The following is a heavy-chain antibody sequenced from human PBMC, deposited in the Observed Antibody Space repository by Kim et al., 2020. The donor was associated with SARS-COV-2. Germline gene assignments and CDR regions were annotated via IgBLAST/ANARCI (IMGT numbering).Heavy chain of an antibody. J-gene: IGHJ5*01. CDR2: IIPILGIA. CDR1: GGTFSSYA. V-gene: IGHV1-69*04. D-gene: IGHD2-2*03. CDR3: ALLKDGYCSSTSCYFLNWF. Sequence: SVKVSCKASGGTFSSYAISWVRQAPGQGLEWMGRIIPILGIANYAQKFQGRVTITADKSTSTAYMELSSLRSEDTAVYYCALLKDGYCSSTSCYFLNWF.